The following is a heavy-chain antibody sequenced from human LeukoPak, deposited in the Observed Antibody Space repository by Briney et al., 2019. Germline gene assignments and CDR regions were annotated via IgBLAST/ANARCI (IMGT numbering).Heavy chain of an antibody. CDR3: ARSFDSYDAFDI. D-gene: IGHD3-9*01. CDR2: IYYSGST. Sequence: SETLSLTCTVSGGSISSGGYYWSWIRQHPGKGLEWIGYIYYSGSTYYNPSLKSRVTISVDTSKNPFSLKLSSVTAADTAVYYCARSFDSYDAFDIWGQGTMVTVSS. V-gene: IGHV4-31*03. CDR1: GGSISSGGYY. J-gene: IGHJ3*02.